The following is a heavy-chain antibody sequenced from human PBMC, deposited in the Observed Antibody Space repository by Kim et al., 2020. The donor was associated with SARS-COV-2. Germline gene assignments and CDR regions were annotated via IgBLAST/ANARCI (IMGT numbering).Heavy chain of an antibody. CDR2: MYPSGTT. Sequence: SGTLSLTCAVSGASISSNNWWNWVRQPPGKGLEWIGEMYPSGTTNYNPSLKSRVTISLDKSKNQFSLKLNSLTAADTAVYYCARDLGSISGTTDWGQGT. CDR1: GASISSNNW. J-gene: IGHJ4*02. D-gene: IGHD1-7*01. CDR3: ARDLGSISGTTD. V-gene: IGHV4-4*02.